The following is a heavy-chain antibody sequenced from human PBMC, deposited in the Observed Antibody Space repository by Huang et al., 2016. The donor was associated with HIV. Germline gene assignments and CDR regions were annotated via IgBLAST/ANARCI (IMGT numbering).Heavy chain of an antibody. Sequence: QVQLQESGPGLVKSSETLSLTCTVSVGSISSYYWSWIRQPPGKGLEGIGYIYYSGSTNYNPSLKSRGTMSVDTSTDQFSLTLRSVSAADAAVHYCARGPSPWLQEAFDIWGQGTMVTVSS. J-gene: IGHJ3*02. CDR1: VGSISSYY. CDR3: ARGPSPWLQEAFDI. D-gene: IGHD5-12*01. V-gene: IGHV4-59*01. CDR2: IYYSGST.